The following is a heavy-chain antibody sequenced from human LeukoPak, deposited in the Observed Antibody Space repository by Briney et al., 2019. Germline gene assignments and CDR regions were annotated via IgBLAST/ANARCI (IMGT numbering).Heavy chain of an antibody. V-gene: IGHV4-59*01. CDR1: GGSISSYY. CDR2: IYYSGST. J-gene: IGHJ4*02. CDR3: ARALNILTDEYYFDY. D-gene: IGHD3-9*01. Sequence: PSETLSLTCTVSGGSISSYYWSWIRQPPGKGLEWIGYIYYSGSTNYNPSLKSRVTISVDTSKNQFSLELSSVTAADTAVYYCARALNILTDEYYFDYWGQGTLVTVSS.